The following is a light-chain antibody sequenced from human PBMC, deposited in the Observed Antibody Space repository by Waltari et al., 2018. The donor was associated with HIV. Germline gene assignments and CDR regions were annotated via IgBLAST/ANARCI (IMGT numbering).Light chain of an antibody. CDR2: TNN. CDR1: SSNVGTNY. Sequence: QSVLTQPPSVSAAPGQKVTISCSGSSSNVGTNYVSWYQQIPGTAPKFLIYTNNKRPSGIPDRFSASTSGTSATLGITGLQTGDEANYYCGTWDVSLGVVIFGGGTKLTVL. V-gene: IGLV1-51*01. J-gene: IGLJ2*01. CDR3: GTWDVSLGVVI.